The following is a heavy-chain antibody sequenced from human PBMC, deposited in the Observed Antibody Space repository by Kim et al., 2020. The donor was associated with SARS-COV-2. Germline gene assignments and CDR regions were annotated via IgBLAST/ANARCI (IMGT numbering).Heavy chain of an antibody. D-gene: IGHD6-6*01. V-gene: IGHV3-23*01. CDR3: AKRVTSSSSSSPPWDY. J-gene: IGHJ4*02. Sequence: GGSLRLSCAASGFTFSSYAMSWVRQAPGKGLEWVSAISGSGGSTYYADSVKGRFTISRDNSKNTLYLQMNSLRAEDTAVYYCAKRVTSSSSSSPPWDYWGQGTLVTVSS. CDR1: GFTFSSYA. CDR2: ISGSGGST.